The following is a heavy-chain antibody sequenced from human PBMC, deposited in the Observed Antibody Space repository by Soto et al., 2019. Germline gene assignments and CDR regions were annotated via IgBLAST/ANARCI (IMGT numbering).Heavy chain of an antibody. CDR3: TTYYDFWSGGDY. J-gene: IGHJ4*02. V-gene: IGHV3-15*07. CDR2: IKSKTDGGTI. D-gene: IGHD3-3*01. CDR1: GFTFSNAW. Sequence: EVQLVESGGGLVKPGGSLRLSCAASGFTFSNAWMNWVRQAPGKGLEWVGRIKSKTDGGTIDYAAPVKGRFTISRDDSKNTLYLQMNSLKTEDTAVYYCTTYYDFWSGGDYWGQGTLVTVSS.